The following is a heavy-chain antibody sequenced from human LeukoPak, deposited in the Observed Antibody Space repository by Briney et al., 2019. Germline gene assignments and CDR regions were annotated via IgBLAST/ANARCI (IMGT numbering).Heavy chain of an antibody. CDR2: ISHDGSDK. D-gene: IGHD5-24*01. Sequence: GGSLRLSCAVSGSTFSSYGMHWVRQAPGKGLEWVAVISHDGSDKYYADSVKGRFTISRDNSKNTVFLEMNSLRSEDTALYLCARDAGWLRFYWYFDLWGRGTLVAVSS. J-gene: IGHJ2*01. CDR3: ARDAGWLRFYWYFDL. CDR1: GSTFSSYG. V-gene: IGHV3-30*03.